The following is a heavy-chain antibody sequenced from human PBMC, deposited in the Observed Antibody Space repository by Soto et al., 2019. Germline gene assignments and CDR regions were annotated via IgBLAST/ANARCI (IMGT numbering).Heavy chain of an antibody. J-gene: IGHJ6*02. CDR3: ARDKDSSSWYSSYYYGMDV. CDR1: GFTFSSYA. Sequence: ESGGGVVQPGRSLRLSCAASGFTFSSYAMHWVRQAPGKGLEWVAVISYDGSNKYYADSVKGRFTISRDNSKNTLYLQMNSLRAEDTAVYYCARDKDSSSWYSSYYYGMDVWGQGTTVTVSS. D-gene: IGHD6-13*01. CDR2: ISYDGSNK. V-gene: IGHV3-30-3*01.